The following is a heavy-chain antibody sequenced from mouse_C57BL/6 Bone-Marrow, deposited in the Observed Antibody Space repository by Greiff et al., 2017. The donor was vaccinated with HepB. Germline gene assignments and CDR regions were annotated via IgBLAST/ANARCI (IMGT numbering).Heavy chain of an antibody. D-gene: IGHD3-1*01. J-gene: IGHJ2*01. CDR3: ASRGDYYFDY. CDR2: INPNNGGT. CDR1: GYTFTDYY. Sequence: VQLQQSGPELVKPGASVKISCKASGYTFTDYYMNWVKQSHGKSLEWIGDINPNNGGTSYNQKFKGKATLTVDTSSSTAYMELRSLTSEDSAVYYCASRGDYYFDYWGQGTTLTVSS. V-gene: IGHV1-26*01.